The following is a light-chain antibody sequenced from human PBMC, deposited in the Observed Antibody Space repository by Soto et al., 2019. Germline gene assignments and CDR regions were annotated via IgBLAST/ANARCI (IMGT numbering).Light chain of an antibody. CDR3: EQYNNWPIT. Sequence: EIVLTQSPVTLSLSPGERATLSCRASQSVSSSYLAWYQQKPGQAPGLLIYGASTRATGIPARFSGFGSGTEFTLTISSLQSEDFAVYYCEQYNNWPITFGQGTRLEIK. CDR1: QSVSSSY. V-gene: IGKV3-15*01. J-gene: IGKJ5*01. CDR2: GAS.